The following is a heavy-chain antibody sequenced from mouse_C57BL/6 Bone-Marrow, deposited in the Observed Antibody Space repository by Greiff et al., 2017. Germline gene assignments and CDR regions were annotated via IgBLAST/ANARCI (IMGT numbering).Heavy chain of an antibody. J-gene: IGHJ3*01. V-gene: IGHV2-6*03. CDR1: GFSLTSYG. Sequence: QVQLKQSGPGLVAPSQSLSITCTVSGFSLTSYGVHWVRQPPGKGLEWLVVIWSDGSTTYNSALKSRLSISKDNSKSQVFLKMNSLQTDDTAMYYCARSGENGYYGFAYWGQGTLVTVSA. CDR2: IWSDGST. CDR3: ARSGENGYYGFAY. D-gene: IGHD2-3*01.